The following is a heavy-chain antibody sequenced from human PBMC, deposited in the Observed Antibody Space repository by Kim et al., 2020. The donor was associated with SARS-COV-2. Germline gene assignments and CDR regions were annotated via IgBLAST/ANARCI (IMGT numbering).Heavy chain of an antibody. J-gene: IGHJ5*02. CDR2: ISHSGST. D-gene: IGHD3-9*01. Sequence: SETLSLTCTVSGYSISSGYYWGWIRQPPGKGLEWIGSISHSGSTYQNASLKSRVTISVDTSKNQFSLKLSSVTAADTAVYYCARENTYDILTGYDVESWFDPWGQGTLVTVSS. V-gene: IGHV4-38-2*02. CDR3: ARENTYDILTGYDVESWFDP. CDR1: GYSISSGYY.